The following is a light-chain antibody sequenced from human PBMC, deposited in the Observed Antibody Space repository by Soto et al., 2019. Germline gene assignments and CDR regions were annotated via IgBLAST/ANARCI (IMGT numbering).Light chain of an antibody. V-gene: IGKV3-15*01. Sequence: IVLTQSPATLSVSPGERATLSCRASQSVSSLLAWYQQKPRQAPRLLIYDTSTRATGIPARFSGSGSGTDFTLTISSLQSEDIAVYYCQERGRWPRATFGGGTKVEMK. CDR2: DTS. CDR1: QSVSSL. CDR3: QERGRWPRAT. J-gene: IGKJ4*01.